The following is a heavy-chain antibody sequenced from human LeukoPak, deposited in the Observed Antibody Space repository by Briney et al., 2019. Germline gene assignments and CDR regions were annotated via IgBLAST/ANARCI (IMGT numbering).Heavy chain of an antibody. V-gene: IGHV3-30*02. Sequence: GGSLRLSCAASGFTFSSYGMHWVRQAPGKGLEWVAFIRYDGSNKYYADSVKGRFTISRDNFKNTLYLQMNSLRAEDTAVYYCAKAPELYSSSDYWGQGTLVTVSS. D-gene: IGHD6-6*01. CDR3: AKAPELYSSSDY. J-gene: IGHJ4*02. CDR1: GFTFSSYG. CDR2: IRYDGSNK.